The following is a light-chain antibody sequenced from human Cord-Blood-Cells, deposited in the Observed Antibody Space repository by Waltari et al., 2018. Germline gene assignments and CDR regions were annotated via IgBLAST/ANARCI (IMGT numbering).Light chain of an antibody. V-gene: IGKV1-27*01. Sequence: DIQMTQSPSSLSASVGDRVTITCRASQGISNYLAWYQQKPGKVPKLLIYAASTLQSGVPSRCSGSGSGTDFTITISSLQPEDVATDYCQKYNSAPWTFGQGTKVEIK. CDR1: QGISNY. J-gene: IGKJ1*01. CDR3: QKYNSAPWT. CDR2: AAS.